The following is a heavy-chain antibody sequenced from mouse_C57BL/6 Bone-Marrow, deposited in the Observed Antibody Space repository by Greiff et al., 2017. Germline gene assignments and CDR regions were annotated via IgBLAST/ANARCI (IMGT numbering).Heavy chain of an antibody. D-gene: IGHD2-5*01. CDR2: IFPGSGST. V-gene: IGHV1-75*01. CDR1: GYTFTDYY. J-gene: IGHJ4*01. Sequence: QVQLKQSGPELVKPGASVKISCKASGYTFTDYYINWVKQRPGQGLEWIGWIFPGSGSTYYNEQFKGKATLTVDKSSSTAYMLLSSLTSEDSAVYFCARGIYSNPYYYAMDYWGQGTSVTVSS. CDR3: ARGIYSNPYYYAMDY.